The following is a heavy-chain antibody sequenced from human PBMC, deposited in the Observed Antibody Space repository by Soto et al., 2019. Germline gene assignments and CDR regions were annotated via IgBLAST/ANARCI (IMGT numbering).Heavy chain of an antibody. J-gene: IGHJ6*02. CDR1: EFTFSNYA. D-gene: IGHD2-15*01. Sequence: GGSLRLSCAASEFTFSNYAMHWVRQAPGKGLEWVAIISYDGSHKFYADSVKGRFTISRDNSKNTLFLQMNSLRAEDTAVYYCARDLSHCSGGTCYSLTGVDVWGQGTTVTVSS. CDR2: ISYDGSHK. V-gene: IGHV3-30-3*01. CDR3: ARDLSHCSGGTCYSLTGVDV.